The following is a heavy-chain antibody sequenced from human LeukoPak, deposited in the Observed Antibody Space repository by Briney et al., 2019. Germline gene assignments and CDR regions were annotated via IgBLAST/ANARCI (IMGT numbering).Heavy chain of an antibody. CDR1: GYTSTAYY. CDR3: AASAIDSSGWFFYS. V-gene: IGHV1-2*02. Sequence: ASVKVSCKASGYTSTAYYIHWVRQAPGQGLECMGWINPNSGGTNYAQKFQGRVTMTRDTSISTTYMELSGLRSDDTALYYCAASAIDSSGWFFYSWGQGTLVTVSS. D-gene: IGHD6-19*01. CDR2: INPNSGGT. J-gene: IGHJ4*02.